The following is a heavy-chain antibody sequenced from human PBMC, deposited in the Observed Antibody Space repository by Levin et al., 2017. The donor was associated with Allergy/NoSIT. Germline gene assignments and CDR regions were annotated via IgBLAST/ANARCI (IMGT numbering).Heavy chain of an antibody. CDR2: IYSGGYT. Sequence: GGSLRLSCEVSGFTVSSNYMSWVRQAPGKGLEWVSVIYSGGYTFYADSVKGRFTISRDNSKNTLYLQMNSLRAEDTAVYYCTREEQGSGPQPHLGVWGQGTTVTVSS. V-gene: IGHV3-53*01. J-gene: IGHJ6*02. CDR3: TREEQGSGPQPHLGV. D-gene: IGHD6-19*01. CDR1: GFTVSSNY.